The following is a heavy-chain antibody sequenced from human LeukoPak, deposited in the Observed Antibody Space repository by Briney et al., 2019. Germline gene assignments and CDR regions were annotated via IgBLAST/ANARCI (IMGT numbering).Heavy chain of an antibody. D-gene: IGHD3-10*01. J-gene: IGHJ4*02. V-gene: IGHV3-23*01. Sequence: GGSLRLSCAASGFTFSSYAMSWVRQAPGKGLEWVSAVSGSGRSTYYADSVKGRSTISRDNSKNTLYLQMNSLRAEDTAVYYCVKDWGLTVRGVRHESFDYWGQGTLVTVSS. CDR1: GFTFSSYA. CDR2: VSGSGRST. CDR3: VKDWGLTVRGVRHESFDY.